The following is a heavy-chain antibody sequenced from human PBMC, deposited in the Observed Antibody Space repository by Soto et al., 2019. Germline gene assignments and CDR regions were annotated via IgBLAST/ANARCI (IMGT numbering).Heavy chain of an antibody. CDR3: AGFYFDY. CDR1: GGSFSGYY. V-gene: IGHV4-34*01. Sequence: QVQLQQWGAGLLKPSETLSLTCAVYGGSFSGYYWSWIRQPPGKGLEWIGEINHSGSTNYNPSLKXRXXISVDTSKNQFSLKLSSVTAADTAVYYCAGFYFDYWGQGTLVTVSS. J-gene: IGHJ4*02. CDR2: INHSGST.